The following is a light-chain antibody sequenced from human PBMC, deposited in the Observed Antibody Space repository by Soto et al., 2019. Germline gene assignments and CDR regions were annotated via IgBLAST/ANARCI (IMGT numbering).Light chain of an antibody. V-gene: IGLV2-8*01. CDR3: SAYVGNNNLV. CDR1: SSDVGAYNY. CDR2: EVN. J-gene: IGLJ2*01. Sequence: QSALTQPPSASGSPGQSVTISCTGTSSDVGAYNYVSWYQQLPGKAPKLMIYEVNKRPSGVPDRFSGSKSGNTASLTVSGLQAEDEADDFCSAYVGNNNLVFGGGTKVTVL.